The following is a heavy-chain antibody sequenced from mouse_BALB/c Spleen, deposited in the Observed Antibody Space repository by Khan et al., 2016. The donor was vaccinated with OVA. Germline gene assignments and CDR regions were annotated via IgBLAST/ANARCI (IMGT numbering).Heavy chain of an antibody. CDR3: ARVAGWDFDY. V-gene: IGHV3-2*02. Sequence: VQLQQPGPGLVKPSQSLSLTCTVTGYSITSDYAWNWIRQFPGNKLEWLGYISYSGNTKYNPSLKSRISVTRDTSKNQFFLQLNSVTTEDSATYYCARVAGWDFDYWGQGTTLTVSS. J-gene: IGHJ2*01. CDR1: GYSITSDYA. D-gene: IGHD1-1*02. CDR2: ISYSGNT.